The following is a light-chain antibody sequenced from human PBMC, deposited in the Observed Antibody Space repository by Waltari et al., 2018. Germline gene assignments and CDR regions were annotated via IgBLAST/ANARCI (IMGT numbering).Light chain of an antibody. V-gene: IGLV1-47*01. Sequence: QSVLTQPPSASGTPGQRVTISCSGSSSNIGSHYVYWYQQLPGTAPKLLIYRNNQRPSGVPDRFSGSKSGTSASLAISGLRSEDEADYYCAAWDDSLSGRWVFGGGTKLTVL. J-gene: IGLJ3*02. CDR1: SSNIGSHY. CDR2: RNN. CDR3: AAWDDSLSGRWV.